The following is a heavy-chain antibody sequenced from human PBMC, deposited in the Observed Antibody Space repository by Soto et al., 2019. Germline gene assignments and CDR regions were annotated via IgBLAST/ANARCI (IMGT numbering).Heavy chain of an antibody. D-gene: IGHD1-26*01. J-gene: IGHJ6*02. CDR2: IKQDGSEK. CDR1: GFTFSSYW. Sequence: PGVSLRLSCAASGFTFSSYWISWVRQAPGKGLEWVANIKQDGSEKYYVDSVKGRFTISRDNAKNSVYLQMNSLRAEDTAVYYCATDNVRVGASTGAYYYYGMDVWGQGTTVTVSS. V-gene: IGHV3-7*01. CDR3: ATDNVRVGASTGAYYYYGMDV.